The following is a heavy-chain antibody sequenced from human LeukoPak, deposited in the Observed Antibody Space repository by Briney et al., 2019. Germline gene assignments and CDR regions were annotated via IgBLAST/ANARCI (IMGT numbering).Heavy chain of an antibody. CDR3: TTDARYSSSWWEPY. CDR1: GFTFSNAW. V-gene: IGHV3-15*01. CDR2: IKSKTDGGTT. J-gene: IGHJ4*02. D-gene: IGHD6-13*01. Sequence: PGGSLRLSCAASGFTFSNAWMGWVRQAPGKGLEWVGRIKSKTDGGTTDYAAPVKGRFTISRDDSKNTLYLQMNSLKTEDTAVYYCTTDARYSSSWWEPYWGQGTLVTVSS.